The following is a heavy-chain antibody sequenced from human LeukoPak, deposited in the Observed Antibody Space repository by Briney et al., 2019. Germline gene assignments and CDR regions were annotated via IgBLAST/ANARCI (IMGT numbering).Heavy chain of an antibody. CDR1: GFTFSSYA. CDR2: ISGSGGST. V-gene: IGHV3-23*01. Sequence: GGSLRLSCAASGFTFSSYAMSWVRQAPGKGLEWVSAISGSGGSTYYADSVKGRFTISRDNSKNTLYLQMNSLRAEDTAVYYCAKRVSSSWFGTRNWFDPWGQGTLVTVSS. J-gene: IGHJ5*02. CDR3: AKRVSSSWFGTRNWFDP. D-gene: IGHD6-13*01.